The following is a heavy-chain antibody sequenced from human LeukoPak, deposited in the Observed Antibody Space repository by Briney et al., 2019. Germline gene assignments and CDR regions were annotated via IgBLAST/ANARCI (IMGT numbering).Heavy chain of an antibody. J-gene: IGHJ4*02. D-gene: IGHD2-21*02. V-gene: IGHV1-69*05. CDR2: IIPIFGTA. CDR1: GGTFSSYA. CDR3: ARGSLAAYCGGDCYPSLDY. Sequence: ASVKVSCKASGGTFSSYAISWVRQAPGQGLEWIGGIIPIFGTANYAQKFQGRVTITTDESTSTAYMELSSLRSEDTAVYYCARGSLAAYCGGDCYPSLDYWGQGTLVTVSS.